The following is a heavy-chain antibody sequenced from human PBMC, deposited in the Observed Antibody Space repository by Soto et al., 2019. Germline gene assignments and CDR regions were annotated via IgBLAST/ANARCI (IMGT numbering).Heavy chain of an antibody. J-gene: IGHJ5*02. Sequence: PGGSLRLSCAASGFSFSSHAMTWVRQAPGKGLEWVSSLSGSGVNTYYADSVKGRFTISRDNSKNTLYLQMNSLRAEDTAVYYCAKGGCSGGNCSPNWFDPWGQGTLV. CDR1: GFSFSSHA. CDR3: AKGGCSGGNCSPNWFDP. CDR2: LSGSGVNT. D-gene: IGHD2-15*01. V-gene: IGHV3-23*01.